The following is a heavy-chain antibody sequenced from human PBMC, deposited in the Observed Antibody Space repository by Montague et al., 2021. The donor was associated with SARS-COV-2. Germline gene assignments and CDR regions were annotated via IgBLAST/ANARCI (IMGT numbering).Heavy chain of an antibody. V-gene: IGHV4-39*01. CDR3: ASMVRAQVYYFDY. D-gene: IGHD3-10*01. CDR2: IFYSGST. CDR1: GGPISSSSYY. J-gene: IGHJ4*02. Sequence: SETLSLTCTVSGGPISSSSYYWGWIRQPPGKGLEWIGSIFYSGSTDYNPSLKSRVTISVDTSKNQFSLKLSSVTAADTAVYYCASMVRAQVYYFDYWGQGTPVTVSS.